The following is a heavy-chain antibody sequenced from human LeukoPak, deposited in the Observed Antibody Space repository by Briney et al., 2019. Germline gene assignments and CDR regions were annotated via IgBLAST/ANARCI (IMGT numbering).Heavy chain of an antibody. D-gene: IGHD6-6*01. J-gene: IGHJ4*02. Sequence: SETLSLTCAVSGGSISSSNWWSWVRQPPGKGLEWIGEINHSGSTNYNPSLKSRVTISVDTSKNQFPLKLSSVTAADTAVYYCAIRGRAARPDKDYWGQGTLVTVSS. CDR1: GGSISSSNW. CDR3: AIRGRAARPDKDY. CDR2: INHSGST. V-gene: IGHV4-4*02.